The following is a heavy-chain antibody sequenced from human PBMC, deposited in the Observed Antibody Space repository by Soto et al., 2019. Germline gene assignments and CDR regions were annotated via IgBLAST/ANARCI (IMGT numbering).Heavy chain of an antibody. CDR3: ARASIAAAGPYYFDY. CDR2: ISYDGSNK. Sequence: XXSLRLSFAASGFTFSSYAMHWVRQAPGKGLEWVAVISYDGSNKYYADSVKGRFTISRDNSKNTLYLQMNSLRAEDTAVYYCARASIAAAGPYYFDYWGQGTLVTVS. CDR1: GFTFSSYA. D-gene: IGHD6-13*01. J-gene: IGHJ4*02. V-gene: IGHV3-30-3*01.